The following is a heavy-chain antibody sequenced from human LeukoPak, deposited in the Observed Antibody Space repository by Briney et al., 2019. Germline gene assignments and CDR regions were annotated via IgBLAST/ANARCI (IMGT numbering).Heavy chain of an antibody. CDR1: GGTFSSYA. CDR3: ARAASRAYDSSGYYYHPLDY. D-gene: IGHD3-22*01. Sequence: TVKVSCKASGGTFSSYASSRVRQAPGQGLKWMGGIIPIFGTANYAQKFQGRVTITADESTSTAYMELSSLRSEDTAVYYCARAASRAYDSSGYYYHPLDYWGQGTLVTVSS. CDR2: IIPIFGTA. V-gene: IGHV1-69*13. J-gene: IGHJ4*02.